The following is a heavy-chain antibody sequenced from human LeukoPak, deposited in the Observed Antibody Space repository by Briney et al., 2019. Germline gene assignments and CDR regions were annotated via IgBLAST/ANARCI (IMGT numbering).Heavy chain of an antibody. CDR3: ARDLYYYDSSGYYYSYYYYYMDV. CDR2: INPNSGGT. Sequence: GASVKVSCKASGYTFTGYYMHWVRQAPGQGLEWMGWINPNSGGTNYAQKFQGRVTMTRDTSISTAYMELSRLRSDDTAVYYCARDLYYYDSSGYYYSYYYYYMDVWGKGTRVTVSS. J-gene: IGHJ6*03. V-gene: IGHV1-2*02. D-gene: IGHD3-22*01. CDR1: GYTFTGYY.